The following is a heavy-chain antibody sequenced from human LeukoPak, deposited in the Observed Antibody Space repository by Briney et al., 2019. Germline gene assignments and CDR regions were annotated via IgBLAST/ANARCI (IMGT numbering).Heavy chain of an antibody. CDR3: ARARYVNSFYAFDI. D-gene: IGHD3-9*01. CDR2: LSKSGNT. CDR1: GGSISSYY. Sequence: SETLSLTCTVSGGSISSYYWSWIRLPPGKGLEWIGYLSKSGNTNYSPSLKSRVTIFGDTSKNQFFLKLSSVTAADTAAYYFARARYVNSFYAFDIWAQGTLVTVSS. J-gene: IGHJ3*02. V-gene: IGHV4-59*01.